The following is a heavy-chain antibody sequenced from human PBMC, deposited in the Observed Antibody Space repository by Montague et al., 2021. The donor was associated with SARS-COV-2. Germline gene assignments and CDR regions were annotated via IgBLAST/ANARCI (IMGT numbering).Heavy chain of an antibody. CDR3: ARHVSGSLTHFHH. CDR1: GFTFSSYA. V-gene: IGHV3-23*03. D-gene: IGHD1-26*01. CDR2: IYSGGSST. J-gene: IGHJ1*01. Sequence: SLRLSCAASGFTFSSYAMSWVRQAPGKGLEWVSVIYSGGSSTYYADSVKGRFTISRDNSKSTLYLQMNSLRAEDTAVYYCARHVSGSLTHFHHWGQGSLVTVSS.